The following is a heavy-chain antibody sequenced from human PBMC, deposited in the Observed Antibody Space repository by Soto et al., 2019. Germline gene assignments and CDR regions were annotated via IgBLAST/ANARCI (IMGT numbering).Heavy chain of an antibody. D-gene: IGHD3-3*01. CDR1: GGSFSGYY. J-gene: IGHJ6*03. CDR2: INHSGST. CDR3: ARESPFTFLEWYRREGYYYYMDV. Sequence: SETLSLTCAVYGGSFSGYYWSWIRQPPGKGLEWIGEINHSGSTNYNPSLKSRVTISVDTSKNQFSLKLSSVTAADTAVYYCARESPFTFLEWYRREGYYYYMDVWGKGTTVTVSS. V-gene: IGHV4-34*01.